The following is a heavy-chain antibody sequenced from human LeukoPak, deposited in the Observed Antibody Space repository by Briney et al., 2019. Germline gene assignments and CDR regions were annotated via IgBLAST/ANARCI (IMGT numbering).Heavy chain of an antibody. CDR1: GYTFTSYG. CDR3: ARVPPLGDIVVVPAAMRNDFDY. V-gene: IGHV1-18*01. J-gene: IGHJ4*02. Sequence: ASVKVSCKASGYTFTSYGISWVRQAPGQGLEWMGWISAYNGNTNYAQKLQGRVTMTTDTSTSTAYMELRSLRSDDTAVYYCARVPPLGDIVVVPAAMRNDFDYWGQGTLVTVSS. D-gene: IGHD2-2*01. CDR2: ISAYNGNT.